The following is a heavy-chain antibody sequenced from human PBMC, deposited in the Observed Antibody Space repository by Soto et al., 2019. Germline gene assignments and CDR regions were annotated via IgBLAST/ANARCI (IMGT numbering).Heavy chain of an antibody. V-gene: IGHV3-48*02. CDR2: ITSGSDII. CDR1: GFTFNIYS. J-gene: IGHJ4*02. D-gene: IGHD3-10*01. Sequence: EVHLVESGGGLVQPGGSLRLSCTASGFTFNIYSMNWVRQAPGKGLECISYITSGSDIIHYTDSVKGRFTISRDNARNSLFLQMSSLSDDDTAVYYSATMFRGADAFDYWGQGTLVTVS. CDR3: ATMFRGADAFDY.